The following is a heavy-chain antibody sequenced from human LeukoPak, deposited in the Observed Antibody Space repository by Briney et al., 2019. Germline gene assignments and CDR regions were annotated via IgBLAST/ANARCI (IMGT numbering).Heavy chain of an antibody. CDR2: INPNSGGT. CDR1: GYTFTGYY. Sequence: ASVKVSCKASGYTFTGYYMHWVRQAPGQGLEWMGWINPNSGGTNYAQKFQGRVTMTRDTSISTAYMELSRLRSDDTAVYYCARDRGIAARRRWDAFDIWGQGTMVTVSS. D-gene: IGHD6-6*01. CDR3: ARDRGIAARRRWDAFDI. J-gene: IGHJ3*02. V-gene: IGHV1-2*02.